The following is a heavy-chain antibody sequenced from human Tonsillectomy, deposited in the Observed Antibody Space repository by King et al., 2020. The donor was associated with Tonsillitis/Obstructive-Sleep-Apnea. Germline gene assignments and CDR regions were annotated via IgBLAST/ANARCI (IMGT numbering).Heavy chain of an antibody. J-gene: IGHJ4*02. CDR3: TRHPPGGYGNDY. V-gene: IGHV5-10-1*01. Sequence: EVQLVQSGAEVREPGESLRISCKASGYRFTTYWISWVRQLPGKGLEWMGRIDPSDSQTNYSPSFQGHFTISSDNSITTAHLQWSSLKASDTAMYYCTRHPPGGYGNDYWGQGTLVTVSS. D-gene: IGHD4-23*01. CDR1: GYRFTTYW. CDR2: IDPSDSQT.